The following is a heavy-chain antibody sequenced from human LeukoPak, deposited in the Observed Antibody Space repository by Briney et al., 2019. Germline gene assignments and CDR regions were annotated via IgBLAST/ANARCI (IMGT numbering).Heavy chain of an antibody. CDR3: ASGGGYYDSSGYPSIDY. CDR2: IYHSGST. Sequence: SETLSLTCTVSGYSISSGYYWGWSRQPPGKGLEGIGSIYHSGSTYYNPSLKSRVTISVETSKNQFSLKLSSVTAADTAVYYCASGGGYYDSSGYPSIDYWGQGTLVTVSS. J-gene: IGHJ4*02. V-gene: IGHV4-38-2*02. D-gene: IGHD3-22*01. CDR1: GYSISSGYY.